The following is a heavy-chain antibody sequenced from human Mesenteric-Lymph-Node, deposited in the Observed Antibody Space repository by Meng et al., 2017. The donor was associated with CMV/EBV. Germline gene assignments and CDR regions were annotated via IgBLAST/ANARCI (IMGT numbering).Heavy chain of an antibody. CDR3: ARESGRGLDM. J-gene: IGHJ3*02. CDR1: GFIVSSNY. Sequence: GESPKISCGAPGFIVSSNYMSWVRQAPGKGLEWVSVIYTGGSTSYADSVKGRFTISRDTSKNTLNLQMNSLRVEDTAVYYCARESGRGLDMWGQGTMVTVSS. D-gene: IGHD1-26*01. V-gene: IGHV3-53*01. CDR2: IYTGGST.